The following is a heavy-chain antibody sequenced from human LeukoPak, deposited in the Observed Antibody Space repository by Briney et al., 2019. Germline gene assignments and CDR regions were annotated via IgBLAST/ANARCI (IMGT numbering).Heavy chain of an antibody. CDR3: ARDGPSYGDYFSNYYYYGMDV. J-gene: IGHJ6*02. V-gene: IGHV3-53*01. CDR1: GFTVSSNY. CDR2: IYSGGST. Sequence: GGSLRLSCAASGFTVSSNYMSWVRQAPGKGLEWVSVIYSGGSTYYADSVKGRFTLSRDNSKNTLYLQMNSLRAEDTAVYYCARDGPSYGDYFSNYYYYGMDVWGQGTTVTVSS. D-gene: IGHD4-17*01.